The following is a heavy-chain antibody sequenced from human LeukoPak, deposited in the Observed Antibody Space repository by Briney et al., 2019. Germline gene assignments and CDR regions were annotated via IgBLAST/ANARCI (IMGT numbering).Heavy chain of an antibody. CDR1: GGTFSNYA. CDR3: ARDLCLHDGLDI. CDR2: IIPMTGTR. J-gene: IGHJ3*02. Sequence: ASVKVSCKASGGTFSNYAVSWVRQAPGQGLEWMGRIIPMTGTRNYAQNFQGRVTMTTDESRTTVYMELSDLRSEDTAVDYCARDLCLHDGLDIWGQGTMVTVSS. D-gene: IGHD5/OR15-5a*01. V-gene: IGHV1-69*05.